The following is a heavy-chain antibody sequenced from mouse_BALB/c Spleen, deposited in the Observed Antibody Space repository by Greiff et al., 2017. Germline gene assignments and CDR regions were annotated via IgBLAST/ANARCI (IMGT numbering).Heavy chain of an antibody. CDR1: GYTFTDYN. V-gene: IGHV1S29*02. Sequence: EVKLMESGPELVKPGASVKISCKASGYTFTDYNMHWVKQSHGKSLEWIGYIYPYNGGTGYNQKFKSKATLTVDNSSSTAYMELRSLTSEDSAVYYCARDGNYEAWFAYWGQGTLVTVSA. CDR2: IYPYNGGT. CDR3: ARDGNYEAWFAY. D-gene: IGHD2-1*01. J-gene: IGHJ3*01.